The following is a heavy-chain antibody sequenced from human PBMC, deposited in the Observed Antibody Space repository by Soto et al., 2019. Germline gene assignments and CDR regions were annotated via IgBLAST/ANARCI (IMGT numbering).Heavy chain of an antibody. D-gene: IGHD2-2*01. V-gene: IGHV3-23*01. CDR2: ISGSGGST. Sequence: GGSLRLSCAASGFTFSSYAMSWVRQAPGKGLEWVSAISGSGGSTYYADYVKGRFTISRDNSKNTLYLQMNSLRAEDTAVYYCAARYCSSTSCYSYYYGMDVWGQGTTVTVSS. CDR3: AARYCSSTSCYSYYYGMDV. J-gene: IGHJ6*02. CDR1: GFTFSSYA.